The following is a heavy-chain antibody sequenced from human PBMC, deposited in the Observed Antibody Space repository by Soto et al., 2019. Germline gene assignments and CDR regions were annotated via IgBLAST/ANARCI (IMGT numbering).Heavy chain of an antibody. CDR2: ISGSGDST. CDR1: GFTFSSYA. D-gene: IGHD3-10*01. J-gene: IGHJ4*02. Sequence: EVQLFDSGGGLVQPGGSLRLSCAASGFTFSSYAMNWVRQAPGKGLEWVSVISGSGDSTYYADSVKGRFTISRDNSKNTLYLQMNSLRAEDTAVYYCARRGPDTYFDYWGQGTLDTVSS. CDR3: ARRGPDTYFDY. V-gene: IGHV3-23*01.